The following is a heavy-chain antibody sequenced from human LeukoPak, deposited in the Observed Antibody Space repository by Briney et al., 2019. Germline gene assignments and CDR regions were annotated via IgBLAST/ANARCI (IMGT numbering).Heavy chain of an antibody. CDR1: GVSISSGTYY. D-gene: IGHD3-22*01. V-gene: IGHV4-61*01. CDR3: ARSRDDSSGYYDY. J-gene: IGHJ4*02. Sequence: SETLSLTCTVSGVSISSGTYYWGWIRQPPGKGLEWIGYIYYSGSTNYNPSLKSRVTISVDTSKNQFSLKLSSVTAADTAVYYCARSRDDSSGYYDYWGQGTLVTVSS. CDR2: IYYSGST.